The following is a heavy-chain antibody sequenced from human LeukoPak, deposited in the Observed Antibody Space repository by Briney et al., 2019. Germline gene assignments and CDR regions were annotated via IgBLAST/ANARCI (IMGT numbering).Heavy chain of an antibody. D-gene: IGHD3-10*01. Sequence: SETLSLTCTVSGGSISSYYWSWIRQPPGKGLEWIGYIYYSGSTNYNPSLKSRVTISVDTSKNQFSLKLSSVTAADTAVYYCARGVGSGSYTPYYYYYMDVWGKGTTVTISS. CDR2: IYYSGST. CDR1: GGSISSYY. CDR3: ARGVGSGSYTPYYYYYMDV. V-gene: IGHV4-59*01. J-gene: IGHJ6*03.